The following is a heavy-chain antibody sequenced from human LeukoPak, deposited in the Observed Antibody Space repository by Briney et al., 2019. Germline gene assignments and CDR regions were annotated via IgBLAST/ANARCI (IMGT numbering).Heavy chain of an antibody. J-gene: IGHJ4*02. Sequence: MPSETLSLTCTVSGGSISNYYWSWIRQPPGKGLEWIGYVFYSGSTNYNPSLRSRVTISVDTSKNQFSLKLSSVTAADTAVYYCARSLTTGTTGFYYWGQGTLVTVSS. CDR1: GGSISNYY. CDR2: VFYSGST. V-gene: IGHV4-59*01. D-gene: IGHD1-1*01. CDR3: ARSLTTGTTGFYY.